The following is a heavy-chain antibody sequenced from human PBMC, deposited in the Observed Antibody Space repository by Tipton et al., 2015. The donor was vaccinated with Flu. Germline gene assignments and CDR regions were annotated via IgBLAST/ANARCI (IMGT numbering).Heavy chain of an antibody. Sequence: QVQLVQSGAEVKKPGASVRVSCKASGYPFSRYGVSWVRQAPGQGLEWMGWIGVYNGDTYYAKKFRGRVTMTIDTSTSTAFLELMSLRSDDTAVYYCARYSDNQYDYWGQGTLVTVSS. D-gene: IGHD1-26*01. CDR1: GYPFSRYG. V-gene: IGHV1-18*01. CDR2: IGVYNGDT. J-gene: IGHJ4*02. CDR3: ARYSDNQYDY.